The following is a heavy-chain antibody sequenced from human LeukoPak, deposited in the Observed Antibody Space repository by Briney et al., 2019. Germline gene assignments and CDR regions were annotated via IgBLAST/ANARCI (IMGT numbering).Heavy chain of an antibody. J-gene: IGHJ6*02. D-gene: IGHD2-2*01. CDR3: ATPIPAAMGYYYYGMDV. V-gene: IGHV1-69*13. CDR1: GGTFSSYA. Sequence: ASVKVSCKASGGTFSSYAISWVRQAPGQGLEWMGGIIPIFGTANYAQKFQGRVTITADESTSTAYMELSSLRSEDTAVYYCATPIPAAMGYYYYGMDVWGQGTTVTASS. CDR2: IIPIFGTA.